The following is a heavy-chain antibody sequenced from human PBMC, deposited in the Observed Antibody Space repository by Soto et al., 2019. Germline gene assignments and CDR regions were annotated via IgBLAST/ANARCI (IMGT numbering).Heavy chain of an antibody. CDR1: GGSISSNF. Sequence: SETLSLTCTVSGGSISSNFWSWIRQPAGKGLEWIGRIYSSGDTHYNPSLKSRVTMSVDTSKNQFSLKLTSVTAADTAVYFCARGPPFDYWGQGTLVTVSS. CDR2: IYSSGDT. CDR3: ARGPPFDY. J-gene: IGHJ4*02. V-gene: IGHV4-4*07.